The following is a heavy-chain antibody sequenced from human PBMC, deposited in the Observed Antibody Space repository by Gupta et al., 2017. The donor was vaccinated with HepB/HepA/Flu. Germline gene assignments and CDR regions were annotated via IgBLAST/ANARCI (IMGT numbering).Heavy chain of an antibody. CDR2: MNPNSGNT. CDR3: ARGKRIAALGGYYYYGMDV. CDR1: GYTFTSYD. Sequence: QVQLVQSGAEVKKPGASVKVSCKASGYTFTSYDINWVRKATGQGLEWMGWMNPNSGNTGYAQKFQGRVTMTRNTSISTAYMELSSLRSEDTAVYYCARGKRIAALGGYYYYGMDVWGQGTTVTVSS. V-gene: IGHV1-8*01. J-gene: IGHJ6*02. D-gene: IGHD6-6*01.